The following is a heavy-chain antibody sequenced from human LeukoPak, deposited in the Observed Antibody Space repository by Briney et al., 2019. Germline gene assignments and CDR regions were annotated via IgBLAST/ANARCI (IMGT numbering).Heavy chain of an antibody. CDR3: AGGNYFDF. Sequence: SGGSLRLSCVASGFTFGTFWMSWVRQAPGKGLEWVANINQDGAEKHYADSVKGRFTIFRGNDKKSLYLQMDSLRVEDTAMYFCAGGNYFDFWGRGTLVAVSS. D-gene: IGHD4-23*01. J-gene: IGHJ4*02. V-gene: IGHV3-7*01. CDR1: GFTFGTFW. CDR2: INQDGAEK.